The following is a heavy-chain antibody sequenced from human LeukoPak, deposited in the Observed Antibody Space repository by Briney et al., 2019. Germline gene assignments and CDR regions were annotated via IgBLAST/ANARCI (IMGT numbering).Heavy chain of an antibody. CDR1: GGSISSGDYY. V-gene: IGHV4-30-4*08. Sequence: SETLSLTCTVSGGSISSGDYYWSWIHQPPGKGLEWIGYIYYSGSTYYNPFLKSRVTISVDTSKNQFSLKLSSVTAADTAVYYCARVTTIFGVVWLDAFDIWGQGTMVTVSS. J-gene: IGHJ3*02. D-gene: IGHD3-3*01. CDR2: IYYSGST. CDR3: ARVTTIFGVVWLDAFDI.